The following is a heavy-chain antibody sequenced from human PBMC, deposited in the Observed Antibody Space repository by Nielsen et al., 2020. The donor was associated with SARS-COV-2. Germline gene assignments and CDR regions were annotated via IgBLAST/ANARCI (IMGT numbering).Heavy chain of an antibody. J-gene: IGHJ4*02. CDR1: GGSISSHY. CDR2: IFYRGNT. Sequence: SETLSLTCTVSGGSISSHYWSWFRQPPGKGLEWIGYIFYRGNTNYKPSLKSRVTISVDTSKNQFSLKVNSVTAADTAVYYCVRIDMATISVDYWGRGTLVTVSS. D-gene: IGHD5-24*01. CDR3: VRIDMATISVDY. V-gene: IGHV4-59*11.